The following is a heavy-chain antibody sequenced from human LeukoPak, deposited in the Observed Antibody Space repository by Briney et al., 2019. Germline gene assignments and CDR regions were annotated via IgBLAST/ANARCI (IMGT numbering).Heavy chain of an antibody. CDR1: GFTFSRYW. V-gene: IGHV3-7*01. D-gene: IGHD6-13*01. J-gene: IGHJ4*02. CDR2: MNQDGSEI. CDR3: ARGGPGSSWYVYYFDY. Sequence: GGSLRLSCVGSGFTFSRYWLNWVRQAPGKGLEWVANMNQDGSEIYYLDSVKGRFTISRDNAKNSVYLQMNGLKAEDTAVYYCARGGPGSSWYVYYFDYWGQGTLVTVSS.